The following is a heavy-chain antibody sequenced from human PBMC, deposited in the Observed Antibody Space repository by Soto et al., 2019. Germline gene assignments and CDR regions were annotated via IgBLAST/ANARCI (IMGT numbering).Heavy chain of an antibody. D-gene: IGHD3-10*01. V-gene: IGHV3-30*18. CDR2: ISYDGSNK. CDR1: GFTFSSYG. J-gene: IGHJ6*02. Sequence: QVQLVESGGGVVQPGRSLRLSCAASGFTFSSYGMHWVRQAPGKGLEWVAVISYDGSNKYYADSVKGRFTISRDNSKNTLYLQMNSLRAEDTAVYYCAKGGSGSCMDVWGQGTTVTVSS. CDR3: AKGGSGSCMDV.